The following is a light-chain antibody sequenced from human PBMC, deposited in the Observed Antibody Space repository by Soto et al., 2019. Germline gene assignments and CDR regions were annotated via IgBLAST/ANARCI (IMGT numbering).Light chain of an antibody. CDR1: NIAAKS. Sequence: SYVLTQPPSVSVAPGQTARITCGGDNIAAKSVHWYRQKPGQAPVLVIYDDSDRPSGIPERFSGSNSGNTATLTISRVEAGDEADYYCQVLDSTSDHWVFGGGTKLTV. J-gene: IGLJ3*02. CDR2: DDS. CDR3: QVLDSTSDHWV. V-gene: IGLV3-21*02.